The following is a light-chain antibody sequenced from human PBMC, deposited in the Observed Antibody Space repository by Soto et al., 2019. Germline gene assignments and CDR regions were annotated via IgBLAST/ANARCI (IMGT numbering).Light chain of an antibody. CDR3: CSYAGSSTFEV. V-gene: IGLV2-23*02. CDR2: EVS. Sequence: QSVLTQPASVSGSPGQSITISCTGTSSDVGSYNHVSWYQQHPGKAPKLMIYEVSKRPSGVSNRFSGSKSGNTASLTISGLQAEDEADYYCCSYAGSSTFEVFGTGTKVTVL. J-gene: IGLJ1*01. CDR1: SSDVGSYNH.